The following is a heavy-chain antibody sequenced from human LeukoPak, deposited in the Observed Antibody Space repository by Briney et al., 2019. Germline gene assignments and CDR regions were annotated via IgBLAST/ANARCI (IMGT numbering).Heavy chain of an antibody. V-gene: IGHV3-33*06. CDR1: GFTYIHYG. D-gene: IGHD4-11*01. CDR2: IWSDGSNK. Sequence: PGGSLRLSCAASGFTYIHYGMHWVRQAPGRGLEWVAVIWSDGSNKFYADSVKGRFTISRDNSQNTVDLHMNILRDAGISVYYCAKDAQRGFDYSNSLEYWGQGTLVTVSS. CDR3: AKDAQRGFDYSNSLEY. J-gene: IGHJ4*02.